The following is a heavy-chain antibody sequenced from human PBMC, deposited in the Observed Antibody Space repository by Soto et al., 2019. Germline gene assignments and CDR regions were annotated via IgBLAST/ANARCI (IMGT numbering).Heavy chain of an antibody. Sequence: CAASGFTFSSYAMHWVRQAPGKGLEYVSAISSNGGSTYYANSVKGRFTISRGNSKNTLYLQMGSLRAEDMAVYYCAREASDYGDSNFDYWGQGTLVTVSS. J-gene: IGHJ4*02. CDR2: ISSNGGST. D-gene: IGHD4-17*01. CDR1: GFTFSSYA. V-gene: IGHV3-64*01. CDR3: AREASDYGDSNFDY.